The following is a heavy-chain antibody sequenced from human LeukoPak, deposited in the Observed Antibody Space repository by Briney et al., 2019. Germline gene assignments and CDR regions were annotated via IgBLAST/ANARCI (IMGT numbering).Heavy chain of an antibody. D-gene: IGHD2-21*02. CDR3: AKTAPPYCGGDCYFDY. Sequence: GGSLRLSCAASGFTFSDAYMTWIRQTPGKGLEWVSYISSSGSTIYYADSVKGRFTISRDNAKNSLYLQMNSLRAEDTAVYYCAKTAPPYCGGDCYFDYWGQGTLVTVSS. J-gene: IGHJ4*02. V-gene: IGHV3-11*04. CDR1: GFTFSDAY. CDR2: ISSSGSTI.